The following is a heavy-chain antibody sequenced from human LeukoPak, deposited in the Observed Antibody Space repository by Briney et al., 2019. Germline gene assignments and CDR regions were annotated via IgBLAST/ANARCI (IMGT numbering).Heavy chain of an antibody. CDR2: IYYSGST. D-gene: IGHD3-22*01. CDR1: AGSISSYY. V-gene: IGHV4-59*08. J-gene: IGHJ4*02. Sequence: PSETLSLTCTVSAGSISSYYWSWIRQPPGKGLGWIGYIYYSGSTNYNPSLKSRVTISVDTSKNQFSLKLYSVTAADTAVYFCAHSSAYYYFDYWGQGTLVTVSS. CDR3: AHSSAYYYFDY.